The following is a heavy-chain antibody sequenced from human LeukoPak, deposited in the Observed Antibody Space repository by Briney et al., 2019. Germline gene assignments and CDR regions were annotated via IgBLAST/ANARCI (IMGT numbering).Heavy chain of an antibody. Sequence: GGSLRLSCAASGFTFSSFGMHWVRQAPGKGLEWVSFLRFDATSYYYAESVKGRFTISRDNSKNTLYLQMNSLRAEGTAVYYCAKDFSYDSSGYSLNWFDPWGQGTLVTVSS. CDR2: LRFDATSY. J-gene: IGHJ5*02. D-gene: IGHD3-22*01. V-gene: IGHV3-30*02. CDR1: GFTFSSFG. CDR3: AKDFSYDSSGYSLNWFDP.